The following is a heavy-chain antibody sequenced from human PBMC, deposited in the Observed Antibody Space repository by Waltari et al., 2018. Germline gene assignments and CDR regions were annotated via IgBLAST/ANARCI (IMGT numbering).Heavy chain of an antibody. CDR3: ARPGSSSPYYWFNP. D-gene: IGHD3-10*01. CDR1: GGAISGSGYY. CDR2: ISHDGPS. Sequence: QLQLQESGPGVVEPSGTLSLTCTVSGGAISGSGYYWGWLRQPPGKGLEGIASISHDGPSYNTRSLKSRVTISVDTFKKNFSLKLTSVTAADTAIYYCARPGSSSPYYWFNPWGRGILVTVSS. V-gene: IGHV4-39*02. J-gene: IGHJ5*02.